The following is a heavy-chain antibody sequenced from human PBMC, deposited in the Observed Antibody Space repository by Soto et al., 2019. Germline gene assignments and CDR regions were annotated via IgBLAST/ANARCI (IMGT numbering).Heavy chain of an antibody. D-gene: IGHD3-3*01. CDR1: GYTFASYA. V-gene: IGHV1-18*01. CDR3: ARTSGYYFYDY. Sequence: ASVKVSCKASGYTFASYAISWMRQAPGQGLEWMGWISAYNGNTNYAQKLQGRVTMTTDTSTSTAYMELSSLRSEDTAVYYCARTSGYYFYDYWGQGTLVTVSS. CDR2: ISAYNGNT. J-gene: IGHJ4*02.